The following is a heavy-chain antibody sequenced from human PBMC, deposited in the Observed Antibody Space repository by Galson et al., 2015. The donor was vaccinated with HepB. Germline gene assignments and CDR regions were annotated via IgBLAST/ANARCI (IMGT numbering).Heavy chain of an antibody. J-gene: IGHJ4*02. D-gene: IGHD1-26*01. CDR1: GYTFTRYA. Sequence: SVKVSCKASGYTFTRYAMHWVRQAPGQRLEWMGWINAGNGNTKYSQKFQGRVTITRDTSASTAYMELSSLRSEDTAVYYCARGGRWESYPTPFDYWGQGTLVRVSS. V-gene: IGHV1-3*01. CDR2: INAGNGNT. CDR3: ARGGRWESYPTPFDY.